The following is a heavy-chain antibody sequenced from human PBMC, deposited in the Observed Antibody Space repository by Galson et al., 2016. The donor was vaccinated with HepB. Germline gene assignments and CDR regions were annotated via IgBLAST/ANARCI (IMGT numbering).Heavy chain of an antibody. CDR1: GFTFINYA. CDR3: ARGARNYASMFD. D-gene: IGHD1-7*01. CDR2: ISYDGSNK. Sequence: SLRLSCAASGFTFINYAMHWVRQAPGKGLEWVAVISYDGSNKHYAESMKGRFTISRDNSKNTLYLQMNSLRAEDTAVYFCARGARNYASMFDWGQGTLLTVSS. V-gene: IGHV3-30*14. J-gene: IGHJ4*02.